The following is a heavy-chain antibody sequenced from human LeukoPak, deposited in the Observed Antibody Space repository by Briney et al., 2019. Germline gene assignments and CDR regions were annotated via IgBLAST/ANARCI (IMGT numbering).Heavy chain of an antibody. CDR2: IYYSGTT. CDR1: GGSISGYY. V-gene: IGHV4-59*01. Sequence: SETLSLTCTVSGGSISGYYWSWIRQPPGEGLEWIGYIYYSGTTDYSPSLGSRVTMSVDTSKSQFSLKLSSVTAADTAVYYCARMGAIAGASANPDHWGQGTLVTVSS. D-gene: IGHD4/OR15-4a*01. J-gene: IGHJ4*02. CDR3: ARMGAIAGASANPDH.